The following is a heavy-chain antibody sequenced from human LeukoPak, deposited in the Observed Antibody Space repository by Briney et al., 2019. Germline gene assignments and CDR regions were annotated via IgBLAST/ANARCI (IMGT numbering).Heavy chain of an antibody. CDR2: INHSGST. V-gene: IGHV4-34*01. J-gene: IGHJ3*02. CDR3: ARGRTMTKRFDI. D-gene: IGHD3-22*01. CDR1: GGSFSGYY. Sequence: SETLSLTCAVYGGSFSGYYWSWIRQPPGKGLEWIGGINHSGSTNYNPSLKSRVTISVDTSKNQFSLKLSSVTAADTAVYYRARGRTMTKRFDIWGQGTMVTVSS.